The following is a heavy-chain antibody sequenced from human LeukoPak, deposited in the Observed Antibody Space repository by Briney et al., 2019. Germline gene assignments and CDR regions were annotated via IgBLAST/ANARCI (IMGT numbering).Heavy chain of an antibody. Sequence: ASVNVSCKASGYIFTSYGISSVRQAPGQGLEWMGWISSYNGHTNYAQKFQGRVTITTDTSTSTAYMELRSLRSDDTAVYFCARDDYDSSGYYYFDYWGQGTLVTVSS. CDR3: ARDDYDSSGYYYFDY. V-gene: IGHV1-18*01. CDR2: ISSYNGHT. CDR1: GYIFTSYG. D-gene: IGHD3-22*01. J-gene: IGHJ4*02.